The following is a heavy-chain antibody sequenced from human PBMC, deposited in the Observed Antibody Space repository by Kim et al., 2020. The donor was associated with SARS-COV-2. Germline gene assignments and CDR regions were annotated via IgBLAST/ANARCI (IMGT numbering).Heavy chain of an antibody. CDR2: IYTSGST. J-gene: IGHJ5*02. Sequence: SETLSLTCTVSGGSISSYYWSWIRQPAGKGLEWIGRIYTSGSTNYNPSLKSRVTMSVDTSKNQFSLKLSSVTAADTAVYYCARVSPTVTTPPFESWFDPWGQGTLVTVSS. V-gene: IGHV4-4*07. CDR3: ARVSPTVTTPPFESWFDP. CDR1: GGSISSYY. D-gene: IGHD4-17*01.